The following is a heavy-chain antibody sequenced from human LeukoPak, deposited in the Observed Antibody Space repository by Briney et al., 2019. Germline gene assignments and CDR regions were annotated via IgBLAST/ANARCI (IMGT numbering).Heavy chain of an antibody. J-gene: IGHJ5*02. CDR2: IYYSGST. CDR1: GDSMSSYY. D-gene: IGHD1-26*01. Sequence: SETLSLTATVSGDSMSSYYWSWIRQPPGKGLEWIGYIYYSGSTNYNPSLKSRVTMSVDTSKNQFSLKLNSVTAADTAVYFCARHSGDYNWFDRWGQGTLVAVSS. CDR3: ARHSGDYNWFDR. V-gene: IGHV4-59*08.